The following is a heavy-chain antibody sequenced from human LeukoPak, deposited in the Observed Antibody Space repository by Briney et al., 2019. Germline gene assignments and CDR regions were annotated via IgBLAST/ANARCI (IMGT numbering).Heavy chain of an antibody. D-gene: IGHD5-18*01. J-gene: IGHJ4*02. V-gene: IGHV1-2*02. CDR1: GYTFTGYY. CDR3: ARGQYRYAVDY. CDR2: INPNSGGT. Sequence: ASVKVSCKASGYTFTGYYMHWVRQAPGQGLEWMGWINPNSGGTTFAQKFQDRGTMTRDTSISTAYMELSSLTSDDTAVYYCARGQYRYAVDYWGQGTLVTVSS.